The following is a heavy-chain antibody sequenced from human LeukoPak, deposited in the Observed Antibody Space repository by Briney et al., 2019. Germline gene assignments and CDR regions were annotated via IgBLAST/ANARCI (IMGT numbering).Heavy chain of an antibody. V-gene: IGHV4-59*01. CDR1: GGSISSYY. J-gene: IGHJ4*02. Sequence: NSSVTLSLTCTVSGGSISSYYWSWIRQPPGKGLEWIGYIYYSGSTNYNPSLKSRVTISVDTSKNQFSLKLSSVTAADTAVYYCARGGEYPSRYSNTWSTFDYWGQGTLVTVSS. D-gene: IGHD6-13*01. CDR3: ARGGEYPSRYSNTWSTFDY. CDR2: IYYSGST.